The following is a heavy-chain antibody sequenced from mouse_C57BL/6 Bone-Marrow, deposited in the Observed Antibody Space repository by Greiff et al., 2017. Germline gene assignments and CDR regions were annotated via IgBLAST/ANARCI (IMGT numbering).Heavy chain of an antibody. J-gene: IGHJ3*01. Sequence: QVQLQQSGAELARPGASVKLSCKASGYTFTSYGLSWVKPRTGPGLEWIGEIYPRSGNTYYNEKFNGKATLTADKSSSTAYMELRSLTSEDSAVYFCARGWFLFAYWGQGALVTVSA. V-gene: IGHV1-81*01. CDR1: GYTFTSYG. CDR2: IYPRSGNT. D-gene: IGHD2-3*01. CDR3: ARGWFLFAY.